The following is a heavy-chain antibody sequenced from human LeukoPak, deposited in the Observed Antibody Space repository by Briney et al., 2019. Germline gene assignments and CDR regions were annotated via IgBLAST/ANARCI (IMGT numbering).Heavy chain of an antibody. CDR2: IRSKANSYAT. D-gene: IGHD5-24*01. CDR1: GFTFSGSA. CDR3: TRREEMATIYYYYYYMDV. V-gene: IGHV3-73*01. J-gene: IGHJ6*03. Sequence: GGSLRLSCAASGFTFSGSAVHWVRQASGKGLEWVGRIRSKANSYATAYAASVKGRFTISRDDSKNTAYLQMNSLKTEDTAVYYCTRREEMATIYYYYYYMDVWGEGTTVTVSS.